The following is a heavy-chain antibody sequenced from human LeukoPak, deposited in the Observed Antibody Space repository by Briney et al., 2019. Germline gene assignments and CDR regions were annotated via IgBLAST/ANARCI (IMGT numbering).Heavy chain of an antibody. D-gene: IGHD2-2*01. J-gene: IGHJ4*02. Sequence: GGSLRLSCAASGFTFSSYAMTWVRQAPDKGLEWVSAISGSDGSTYYADSVKGRFTISRDNSQNTLYLQMNSLSAEDTAVYYCAKVETSGGANCYALDYWGQGTLVTVSS. CDR1: GFTFSSYA. V-gene: IGHV3-23*01. CDR3: AKVETSGGANCYALDY. CDR2: ISGSDGST.